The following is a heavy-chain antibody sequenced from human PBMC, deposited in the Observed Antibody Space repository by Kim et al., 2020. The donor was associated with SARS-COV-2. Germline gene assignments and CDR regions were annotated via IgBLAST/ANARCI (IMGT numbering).Heavy chain of an antibody. CDR3: AREGSPYSSSRAALDY. J-gene: IGHJ4*02. CDR2: INTNTGNP. V-gene: IGHV7-4-1*02. CDR1: GYTFTSYA. D-gene: IGHD6-13*01. Sequence: ASVKVSCKASGYTFTSYAMNWVRQAPGQGLEWMGWINTNTGNPTYAQGFTGRFVFSLDTSVSTAYLQISSLKAEDTAVYYCAREGSPYSSSRAALDYWGQGTLVTVSS.